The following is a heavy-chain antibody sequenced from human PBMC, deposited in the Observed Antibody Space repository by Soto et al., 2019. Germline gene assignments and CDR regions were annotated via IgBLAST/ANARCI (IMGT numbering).Heavy chain of an antibody. V-gene: IGHV1-69*02. CDR2: IIPILGIA. Sequence: QVQLVQSGAEVKKPGSSVKVSCKASGGTFSSYTISWVRQAPGQGLEWMGRIIPILGIANYAQKFQGRVTITADKATSTAYMELSRLRSEDTAVYYFASNGIFYGSVSDDAFDIWGQGTMVTVSS. CDR1: GGTFSSYT. CDR3: ASNGIFYGSVSDDAFDI. J-gene: IGHJ3*02. D-gene: IGHD3-10*01.